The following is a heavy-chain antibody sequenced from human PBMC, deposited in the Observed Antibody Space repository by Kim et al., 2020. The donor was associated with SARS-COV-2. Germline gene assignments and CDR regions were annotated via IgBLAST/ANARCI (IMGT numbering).Heavy chain of an antibody. CDR3: ARAPGGAYCGVDCFHDY. Sequence: ASVKVSCKASGYTFNTYHMHWVRQAPGQGLESMGAVNPTSGATNYSPKFLGRVAMTRDASTNTFYMELTSLTSDDTAMYYCARAPGGAYCGVDCFHDYWG. CDR1: GYTFNTYH. V-gene: IGHV1-46*02. CDR2: VNPTSGAT. J-gene: IGHJ4*01. D-gene: IGHD2-21*01.